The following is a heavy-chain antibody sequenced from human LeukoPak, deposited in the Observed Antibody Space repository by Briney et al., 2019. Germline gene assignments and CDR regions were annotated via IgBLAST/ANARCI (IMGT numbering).Heavy chain of an antibody. D-gene: IGHD4-17*01. CDR3: ARATVTLVDAFDI. Sequence: SETLSLTCAVYGGSFSGYYWSWIRQPPGKGLEWIGEINHSGSTNYNPSLKSRVTISVDTSKNQFSLKLSSVTAADTAVYYCARATVTLVDAFDIWGQGTMVTVSS. CDR1: GGSFSGYY. V-gene: IGHV4-34*01. J-gene: IGHJ3*02. CDR2: INHSGST.